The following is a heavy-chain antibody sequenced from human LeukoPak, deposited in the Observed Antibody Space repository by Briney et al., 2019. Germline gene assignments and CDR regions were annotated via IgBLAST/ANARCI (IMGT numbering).Heavy chain of an antibody. CDR3: ARGLHYYGAGALD. CDR2: IYTSGST. Sequence: SETLSLTCTVAGGSISSGSYYWSWIREPAVKGLEWIGRIYTSGSTNYNSSLKSRVTRSVDTSKTQFSLTLSTVTAADTAAYYCARGLHYYGAGALDWGQGTLVTVSS. D-gene: IGHD3-10*01. J-gene: IGHJ4*02. CDR1: GGSISSGSYY. V-gene: IGHV4-61*02.